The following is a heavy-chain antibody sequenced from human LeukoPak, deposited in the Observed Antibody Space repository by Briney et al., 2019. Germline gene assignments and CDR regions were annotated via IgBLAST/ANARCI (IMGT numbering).Heavy chain of an antibody. D-gene: IGHD3-10*01. CDR2: INHSGST. Sequence: SETLSLTCAVYGGSFSGYYWSWIRQPPGKGLEWIGEINHSGSTNYNPSLKSRVTISVDTSKNQFPLHLNSVTPEDTAVYYCARARLHHNYGSGTSFDYWGQGTLVTVSS. CDR3: ARARLHHNYGSGTSFDY. V-gene: IGHV4-34*01. CDR1: GGSFSGYY. J-gene: IGHJ4*02.